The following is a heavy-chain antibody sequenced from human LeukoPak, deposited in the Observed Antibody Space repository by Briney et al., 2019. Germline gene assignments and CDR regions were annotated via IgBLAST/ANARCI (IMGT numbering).Heavy chain of an antibody. J-gene: IGHJ4*02. V-gene: IGHV1-69*13. CDR1: GGTFSSYA. CDR2: IIPIFGTA. D-gene: IGHD6-19*01. Sequence: ASVKVSCKASGGTFSSYAISWVRQAPGQGLEWMGGIIPIFGTANYAQKFQGRVTITADESTSTAYMELRSLRSEDTAVYYCARDRDDSSGKFDYWGQGTLVTVSS. CDR3: ARDRDDSSGKFDY.